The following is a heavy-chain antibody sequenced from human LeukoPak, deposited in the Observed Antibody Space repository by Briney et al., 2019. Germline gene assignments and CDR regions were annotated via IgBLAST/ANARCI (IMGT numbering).Heavy chain of an antibody. CDR1: GGSIRSSSYY. J-gene: IGHJ4*02. CDR2: IYYSGST. Sequence: SETLSLTXTVSGGSIRSSSYYWGWIRQPPGKGLDWLGSIYYSGSTYYNPSLKSRVTISVDTSKNQFSLKLSSVTAADTAVYYCARHVLRAAAGKHSGSLDYWGQGTLVTVSS. CDR3: ARHVLRAAAGKHSGSLDY. D-gene: IGHD6-13*01. V-gene: IGHV4-39*01.